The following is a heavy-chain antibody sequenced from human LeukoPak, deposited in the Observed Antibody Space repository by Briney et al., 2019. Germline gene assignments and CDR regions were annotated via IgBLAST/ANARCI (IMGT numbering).Heavy chain of an antibody. D-gene: IGHD6-13*01. CDR2: INPSGGST. CDR3: ARAASSWYEGN. Sequence: GASVKVSCKASGYTFTSYYMHWVRRAPGQGLEWMGIINPSGGSTSYAQKFQGRVTMTRDTSTSTVYMELSSLRSEDTAVYYCARAASSWYEGNWGQGTLVTVSS. CDR1: GYTFTSYY. J-gene: IGHJ4*02. V-gene: IGHV1-46*01.